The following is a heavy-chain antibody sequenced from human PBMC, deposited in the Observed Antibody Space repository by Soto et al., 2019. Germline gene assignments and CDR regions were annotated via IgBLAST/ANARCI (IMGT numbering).Heavy chain of an antibody. Sequence: GASVKVSCKAPGYTFMSYGIHWVRQAPGQGLEWMGWISVYKGNTNYAQKLQDRVTMTTDTSTSTAYMELRSLRSDDTAVYFCARDQTLYAIGGDYWFDPWGQGTLVTVSS. V-gene: IGHV1-18*01. J-gene: IGHJ5*02. CDR1: GYTFMSYG. CDR3: ARDQTLYAIGGDYWFDP. CDR2: ISVYKGNT. D-gene: IGHD2-8*01.